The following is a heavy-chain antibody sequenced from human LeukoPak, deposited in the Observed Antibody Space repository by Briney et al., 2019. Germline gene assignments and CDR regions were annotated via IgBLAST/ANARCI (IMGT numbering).Heavy chain of an antibody. J-gene: IGHJ5*02. CDR3: ARTYYYGSGILTTFDP. Sequence: SETLSLTCTVSGGSISSYYWSWIRQPPGKGLEWIGYIYYSGSTNYNPSLKSRVTISVDTCKNQFSLKLSSVTAADTAVYYCARTYYYGSGILTTFDPWGQGTLVTVSS. CDR1: GGSISSYY. CDR2: IYYSGST. D-gene: IGHD3-10*01. V-gene: IGHV4-59*08.